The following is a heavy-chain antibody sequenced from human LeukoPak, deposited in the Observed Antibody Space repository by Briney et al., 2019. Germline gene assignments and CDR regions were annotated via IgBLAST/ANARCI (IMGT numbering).Heavy chain of an antibody. CDR2: ISSSGSTI. D-gene: IGHD3-10*01. J-gene: IGHJ4*02. CDR3: ARASSYYGSGRGWAYDY. V-gene: IGHV3-48*03. Sequence: GGSLRLSCAASGFTFSSYEMNWVRQAPGKGLEWVSYISSSGSTIDYADSVKGRFTISRDNAKNSLYLQMNSLRTEDTAVYYCARASSYYGSGRGWAYDYWGQGTLVTVSS. CDR1: GFTFSSYE.